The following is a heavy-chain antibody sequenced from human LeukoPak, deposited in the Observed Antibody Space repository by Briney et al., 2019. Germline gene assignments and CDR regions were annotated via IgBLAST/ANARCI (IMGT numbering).Heavy chain of an antibody. D-gene: IGHD2-21*02. CDR2: INSDGSST. V-gene: IGHV3-74*01. CDR1: GFTFSSYW. CDR3: ARGCGGDCRYY. Sequence: GGSLRLSCAASGFTFSSYWMHWVRQAPGKGLVWVSRINSDGSSTSYADSVKGRFTISRDNAKNTLYLQMNSLRAEDTAGYYCARGCGGDCRYYWGQGTLVTVSS. J-gene: IGHJ4*02.